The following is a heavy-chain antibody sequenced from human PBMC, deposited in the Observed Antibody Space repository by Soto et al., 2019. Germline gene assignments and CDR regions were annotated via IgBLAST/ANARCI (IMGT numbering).Heavy chain of an antibody. D-gene: IGHD3-9*01. J-gene: IGHJ6*02. CDR3: AKSYHLTYYDILTHYGMDV. Sequence: PLRLSCGASGFTFSSYGVSWFRQAPVNVLEWVSAISGSGGSTYYADSVKVRFTISRDNSKNPLYLQMNSLRAEDTAVYYCAKSYHLTYYDILTHYGMDVWGQGTTVTV. CDR1: GFTFSSYG. CDR2: ISGSGGST. V-gene: IGHV3-23*01.